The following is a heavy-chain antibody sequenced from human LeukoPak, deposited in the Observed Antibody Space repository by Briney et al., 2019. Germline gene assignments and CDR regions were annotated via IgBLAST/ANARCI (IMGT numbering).Heavy chain of an antibody. CDR3: AREATIKAYNFDY. D-gene: IGHD5-24*01. J-gene: IGHJ4*02. CDR1: GFTFSSYW. CDR2: IKQDGSEK. Sequence: PGGSLRLSCAASGFTFSSYWMSWVRQAPGKGLEWVANIKQDGSEKYYMDSVKGRFTISRDNAQNSLYLQMNNLRVEDTAVYYCAREATIKAYNFDYWGQGTLVTVSS. V-gene: IGHV3-7*01.